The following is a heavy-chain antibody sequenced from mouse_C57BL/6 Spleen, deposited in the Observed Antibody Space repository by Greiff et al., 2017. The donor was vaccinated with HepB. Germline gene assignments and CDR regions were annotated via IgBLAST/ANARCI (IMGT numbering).Heavy chain of an antibody. J-gene: IGHJ3*01. CDR2: IYPGDGDT. CDR3: ARLTGTEDWFAY. Sequence: VQLQQSGPELVKPGASVKISCKASGYAFSSSWMNWVKQRPGKGLEWIGRIYPGDGDTNYNGKFKGKATLTADKSSSTAYMQLSSLTSEDSAVYFCARLTGTEDWFAYWGQGTLVTVSA. D-gene: IGHD4-1*01. CDR1: GYAFSSSW. V-gene: IGHV1-82*01.